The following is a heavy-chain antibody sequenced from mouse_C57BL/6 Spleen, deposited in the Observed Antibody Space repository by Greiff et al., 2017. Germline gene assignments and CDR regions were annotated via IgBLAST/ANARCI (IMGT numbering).Heavy chain of an antibody. CDR1: GFTFSDFY. J-gene: IGHJ4*01. D-gene: IGHD1-1*01. CDR2: SRNKANDYTT. CDR3: ARDALYYGRAYAMDY. Sequence: EVKLMESGGGLVQAGRSLRLSCATSGFTFSDFYMEWVRQAPGKGLEWIAASRNKANDYTTEYSASVKGRFIVSRDTSQSILYLQMNALIAEDTAIYYCARDALYYGRAYAMDYWGQGTSVTVSS. V-gene: IGHV7-1*01.